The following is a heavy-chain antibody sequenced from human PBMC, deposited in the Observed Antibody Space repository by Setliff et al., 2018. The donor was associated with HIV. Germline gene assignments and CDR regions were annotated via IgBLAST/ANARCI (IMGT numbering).Heavy chain of an antibody. D-gene: IGHD1-26*01. Sequence: ASVKVSCKASGYNFRYYGISWVRQARGQGLEWMGWISAHTGNTDYAQKLKGRVTMTTDTSRNTAYMELRNLRSDDTAVYYCATWGGSPDGYFYYYMDVWGKGTTVTVSS. V-gene: IGHV1-18*01. CDR2: ISAHTGNT. J-gene: IGHJ6*03. CDR1: GYNFRYYG. CDR3: ATWGGSPDGYFYYYMDV.